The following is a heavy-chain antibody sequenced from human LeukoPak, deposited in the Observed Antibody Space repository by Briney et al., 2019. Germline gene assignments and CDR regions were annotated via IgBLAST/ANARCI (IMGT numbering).Heavy chain of an antibody. D-gene: IGHD3-10*01. V-gene: IGHV3-7*01. CDR3: SRRLCASGSYWSAPCNGMDV. J-gene: IGHJ6*02. Sequence: PGGSLRLSCAASGFSFSSYWMSWVRQAPGKGLEWVANIKQDGSEKYYVDSAKGRFTISRDNAKNSLYLQMNSLRAEDTAVYYCSRRLCASGSYWSAPCNGMDVWGQGTTVTVSS. CDR1: GFSFSSYW. CDR2: IKQDGSEK.